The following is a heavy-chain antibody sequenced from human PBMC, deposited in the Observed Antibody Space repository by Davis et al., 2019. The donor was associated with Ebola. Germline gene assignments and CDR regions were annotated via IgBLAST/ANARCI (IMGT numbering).Heavy chain of an antibody. J-gene: IGHJ4*02. CDR1: GFTFSSYG. V-gene: IGHV3-33*01. Sequence: GGSLRLSCAASGFTFSSYGMHWVRQAPGKGLEWVAVIWYDGSNKYYADSVEGRFTISRDNSKNTLNLQMNSLRAEDTAVYYCARVNRHGDPDYWGQGTLVTVSS. D-gene: IGHD4-17*01. CDR2: IWYDGSNK. CDR3: ARVNRHGDPDY.